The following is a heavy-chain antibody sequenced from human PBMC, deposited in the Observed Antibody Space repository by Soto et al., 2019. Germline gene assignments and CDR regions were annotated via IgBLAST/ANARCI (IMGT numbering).Heavy chain of an antibody. CDR1: GFTFSSYG. J-gene: IGHJ3*02. CDR3: ARVRRQGSGTPAAFDI. Sequence: GGSLRLSCAASGFTFSSYGMHWVRQAPGKGLEWVAVIWYDGSNKYCADSVKGRFTISRDNSKNTLYLQMNSLRAEDTAVYYCARVRRQGSGTPAAFDIWGQGTMVTVSS. CDR2: IWYDGSNK. V-gene: IGHV3-33*01. D-gene: IGHD3-10*01.